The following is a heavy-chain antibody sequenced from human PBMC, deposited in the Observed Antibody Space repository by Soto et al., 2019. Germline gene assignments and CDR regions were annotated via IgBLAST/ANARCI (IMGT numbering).Heavy chain of an antibody. V-gene: IGHV3-49*03. D-gene: IGHD3-3*01. CDR1: GFTFGDYA. Sequence: GGSLRLSCTASGFTFGDYAMSWFRQAPGKGLEWVGFIRSKAYGGTTEYAASVKGRFTISRDDSKSIAYLQMNSLKTEDTAVYYSTILYYDFWSGPGDYYGMDVWGQGTTVTVSS. CDR2: IRSKAYGGTT. CDR3: TILYYDFWSGPGDYYGMDV. J-gene: IGHJ6*02.